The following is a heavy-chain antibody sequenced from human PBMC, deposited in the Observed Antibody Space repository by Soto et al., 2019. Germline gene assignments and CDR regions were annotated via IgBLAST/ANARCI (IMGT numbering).Heavy chain of an antibody. CDR1: GYTFTSYY. CDR2: INPSGGST. D-gene: IGHD6-19*01. V-gene: IGHV1-46*03. Sequence: GASVKVSCKASGYTFTSYYMHWVRQAPGQGLEWMGIINPSGGSTSYAQEFQGRVTMTRDTSTSTVYMELSSLRSEDTAVYYCARGAAVAGMGDRFDPWGQGTLVTVSS. CDR3: ARGAAVAGMGDRFDP. J-gene: IGHJ5*02.